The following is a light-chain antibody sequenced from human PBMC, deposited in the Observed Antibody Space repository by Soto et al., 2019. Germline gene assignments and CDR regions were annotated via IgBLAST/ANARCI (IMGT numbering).Light chain of an antibody. CDR3: QAWDSSTEVV. CDR2: QDS. V-gene: IGLV3-1*01. J-gene: IGLJ2*01. Sequence: SYELTQPPSVSVSPGQTASITCSGDKLGDKYACWYQQKPGQSPVLDIYQDSKRPSGIPERFSGSNSGNTATLTISGTQAMDEADYYCQAWDSSTEVVFGGGTKLTVL. CDR1: KLGDKY.